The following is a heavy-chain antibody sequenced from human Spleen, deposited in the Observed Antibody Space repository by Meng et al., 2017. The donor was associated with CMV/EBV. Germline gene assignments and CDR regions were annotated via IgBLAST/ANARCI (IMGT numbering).Heavy chain of an antibody. D-gene: IGHD7-27*01. CDR1: GFTFSSDA. V-gene: IGHV3-30-3*01. J-gene: IGHJ4*02. CDR3: AKDLHWGQSDY. CDR2: ISYDGSNK. Sequence: RRVDAGGGVVQPGRSPVLPCAASGFTFSSDAMHWVRQAPGKGLEWVAVISYDGSNKYYADSVKGRFTISRDNSKNTLYLQMNGLRDEDSALYYCAKDLHWGQSDYWGQGTLVTVSS.